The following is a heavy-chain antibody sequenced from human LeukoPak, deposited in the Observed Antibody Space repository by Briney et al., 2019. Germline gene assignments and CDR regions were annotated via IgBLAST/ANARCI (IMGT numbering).Heavy chain of an antibody. D-gene: IGHD5/OR15-5a*01. V-gene: IGHV3-48*03. CDR2: ITGSGSTI. Sequence: QPGGSLRLSCAVSGFTFSSYELNWVRQAPGKGLEWVSYITGSGSTIYYADSVQGRFTISRDDAKNSLYLQMNSLRAEDTAVYYCARDLRPGAFDIWGQGTMVTVSS. CDR3: ARDLRPGAFDI. J-gene: IGHJ3*02. CDR1: GFTFSSYE.